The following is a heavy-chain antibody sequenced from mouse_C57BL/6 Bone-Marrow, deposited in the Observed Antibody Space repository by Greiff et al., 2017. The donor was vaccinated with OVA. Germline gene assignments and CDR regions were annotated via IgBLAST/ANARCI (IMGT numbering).Heavy chain of an antibody. CDR2: IYPSDSET. J-gene: IGHJ4*01. D-gene: IGHD1-1*01. CDR3: ARWGTTVVAHYAMDY. CDR1: GYTFTSYW. Sequence: QVQLQQPGAELVRPGSSVKLSCKASGYTFTSYWMDWVKQRPGQGLEWIGNIYPSDSETHYNQKFKDKATLTVDKSSSTAYMQLSSLTSEDSAVYYGARWGTTVVAHYAMDYWGQGTSVTVSS. V-gene: IGHV1-61*01.